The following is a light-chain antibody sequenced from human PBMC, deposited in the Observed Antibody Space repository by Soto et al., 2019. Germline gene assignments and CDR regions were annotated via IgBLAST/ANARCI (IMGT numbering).Light chain of an antibody. V-gene: IGKV1-5*03. CDR1: QSISSW. CDR3: QQYISYPWT. CDR2: KAS. J-gene: IGKJ1*01. Sequence: DTPMTQSPSTLSASVGDRVTIICRASQSISSWLAWYQQKPGKAPKLLIYKASSLECGVPSRFSGSGSGTEFTLTISSLQPDDFATYYCQQYISYPWTFGQGTKVEIK.